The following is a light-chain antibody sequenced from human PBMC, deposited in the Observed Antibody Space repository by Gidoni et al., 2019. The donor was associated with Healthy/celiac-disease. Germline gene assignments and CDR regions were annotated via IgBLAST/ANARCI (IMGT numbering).Light chain of an antibody. CDR3: NSRDSSGNHLV. Sequence: SSELTQDPAVSVALGQTVRITCQGDSLRSNYASRSPQKPGQAPVLVIYGKNNRPSGIPDRFSGSSSGNTASLTITGAQAEDEADYYCNSRDSSGNHLVFGGGTKLTVL. CDR1: SLRSNY. CDR2: GKN. V-gene: IGLV3-19*01. J-gene: IGLJ2*01.